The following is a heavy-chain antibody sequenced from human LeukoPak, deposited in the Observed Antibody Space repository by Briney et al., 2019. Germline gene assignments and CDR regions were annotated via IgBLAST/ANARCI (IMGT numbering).Heavy chain of an antibody. Sequence: SVKVSCKASGGTFSSYAISWARQAPGQGLEWMGGIIPIFGTANYAQKFQGRVTITTDESTSTAYMELSSLRSEDTAVYYCARVVMRYDSSGYGAFDIWGQGTMVTVSS. CDR3: ARVVMRYDSSGYGAFDI. J-gene: IGHJ3*02. CDR1: GGTFSSYA. V-gene: IGHV1-69*05. D-gene: IGHD3-22*01. CDR2: IIPIFGTA.